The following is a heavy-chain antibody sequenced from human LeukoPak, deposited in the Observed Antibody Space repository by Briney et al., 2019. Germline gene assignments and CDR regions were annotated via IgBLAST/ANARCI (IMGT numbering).Heavy chain of an antibody. V-gene: IGHV5-51*01. CDR1: GSSFPTYW. Sequence: GESLQISCQGSGSSFPTYWIAWVRQMPGKGLEWMGIIYPDESNIRYSPSFQGQVTISADKSISTAYLQWSSLKASDTAMYYCARPPSRGYSSSFEYWGQGTLVTVSS. CDR3: ARPPSRGYSSSFEY. D-gene: IGHD2-2*03. CDR2: IYPDESNI. J-gene: IGHJ4*02.